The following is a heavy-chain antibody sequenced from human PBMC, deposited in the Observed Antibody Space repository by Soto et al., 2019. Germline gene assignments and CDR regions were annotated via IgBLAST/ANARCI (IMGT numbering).Heavy chain of an antibody. V-gene: IGHV4-59*01. CDR3: ARSDGRY. CDR2: IYYSGST. J-gene: IGHJ4*02. Sequence: SATLSLTCTFSCCSISSSYWSWIRQPPGTGLEWIGYIYYSGSTNYNPSLKSRDTISVDTSKNQFSLKLSSVTAADTAVYYCARSDGRYWGQGTLVTVS. CDR1: CCSISSSY.